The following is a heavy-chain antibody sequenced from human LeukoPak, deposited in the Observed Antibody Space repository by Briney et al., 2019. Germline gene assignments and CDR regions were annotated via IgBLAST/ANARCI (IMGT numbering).Heavy chain of an antibody. J-gene: IGHJ4*02. V-gene: IGHV1-2*02. CDR3: ARRIVVVPAAVYYFDY. Sequence: ASVKVSCKASGYTFTGYYMHWVRQAPGQGLEWMGWINPNSGGTNYAQKFQGRVTMTRDTSISTAYMELSGLRSDDTAVYYCARRIVVVPAAVYYFDYWGQGTLVTVSS. CDR2: INPNSGGT. D-gene: IGHD2-2*01. CDR1: GYTFTGYY.